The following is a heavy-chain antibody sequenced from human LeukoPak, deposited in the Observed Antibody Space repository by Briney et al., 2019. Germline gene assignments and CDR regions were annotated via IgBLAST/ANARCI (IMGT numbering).Heavy chain of an antibody. V-gene: IGHV1-18*01. D-gene: IGHD3-10*01. CDR3: ARDLGAPGDFDY. CDR2: ISAYNGNT. CDR1: GGTFSSYA. J-gene: IGHJ4*02. Sequence: ASVKVSCKASGGTFSSYAISWVRQAPGQGLEWMGWISAYNGNTNYAQKLQGRVTMTTDTSTSTAYMELRSLRSDDTAVYYCARDLGAPGDFDYWGQGTLVTVSS.